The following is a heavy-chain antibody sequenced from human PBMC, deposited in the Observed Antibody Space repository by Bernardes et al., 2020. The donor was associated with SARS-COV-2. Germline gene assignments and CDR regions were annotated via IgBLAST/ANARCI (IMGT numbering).Heavy chain of an antibody. J-gene: IGHJ4*02. CDR3: ASLTMTGDYFAH. D-gene: IGHD3-22*01. V-gene: IGHV3-66*01. CDR2: IFAGGST. Sequence: GGSLRLSCTVSGFSVWNNYMSWVRQAPGKGLEWVAVIFAGGSTYYPDSVKGRFTIAKDHFKNTLDLQMNNLGVEDTAIYYCASLTMTGDYFAHWGQGTLVGVSS. CDR1: GFSVWNNY.